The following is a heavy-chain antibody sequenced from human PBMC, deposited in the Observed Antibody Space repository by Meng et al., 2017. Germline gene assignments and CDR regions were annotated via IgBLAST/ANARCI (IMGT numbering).Heavy chain of an antibody. CDR3: AKTYSSSWNYFDY. Sequence: ASVKVSCKASGYTFTGYYMHWVRQAPGQGLEWMGRINPNSGGTNYAQKFQGRVTMTRDTSISTAYMELSRLRSDDTAVYYCAKTYSSSWNYFDYWGQGTLVTVSS. V-gene: IGHV1-2*06. J-gene: IGHJ4*02. CDR1: GYTFTGYY. D-gene: IGHD6-13*01. CDR2: INPNSGGT.